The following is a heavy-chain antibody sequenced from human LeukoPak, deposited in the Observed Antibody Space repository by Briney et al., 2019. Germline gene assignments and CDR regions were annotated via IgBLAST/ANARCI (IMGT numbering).Heavy chain of an antibody. CDR1: GFTFSSYA. CDR2: ISYDGSNK. V-gene: IGHV3-30-3*01. J-gene: IGHJ6*02. Sequence: GSLRLSCAASGFTFSSYAMHWVRQAPGKGLEWVAVISYDGSNKYYADSVKGRFTISRDNSKNTLYLQMNSLRAEDTAVYYCARDYDFWSGSVNYYYYYGMDVWGQGTTVTVSS. D-gene: IGHD3-3*01. CDR3: ARDYDFWSGSVNYYYYYGMDV.